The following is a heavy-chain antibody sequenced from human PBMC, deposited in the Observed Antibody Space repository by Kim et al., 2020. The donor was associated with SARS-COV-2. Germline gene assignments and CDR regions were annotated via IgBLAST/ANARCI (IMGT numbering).Heavy chain of an antibody. Sequence: GGSLRLSCAASGFTFTKAWMTWVRQAPGKGLEWVGRIKSETDGGTIDYATAVKDRVTIARDDSKNTRYPQMNSLKTEDTAVYFCTTARPGIHSYWGQGTLLTVSS. CDR1: GFTFTKAW. CDR2: IKSETDGGTI. J-gene: IGHJ4*02. V-gene: IGHV3-15*01. CDR3: TTARPGIHSY. D-gene: IGHD6-13*01.